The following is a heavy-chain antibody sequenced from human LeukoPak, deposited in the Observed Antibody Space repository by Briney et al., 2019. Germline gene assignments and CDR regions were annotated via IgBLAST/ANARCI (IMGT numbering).Heavy chain of an antibody. V-gene: IGHV1-2*02. D-gene: IGHD6-19*01. J-gene: IGHJ6*02. Sequence: ASVKVSCKASGYTFTGYYMHWVRQAPGQGLEWMGWINPNSGGTNYAQKFQGRVTMTRDTSISTAYMELSRLRSDDTAVYYCARGTPRGIAVAGNRDYYGMDVWGQGTTVTVSS. CDR2: INPNSGGT. CDR3: ARGTPRGIAVAGNRDYYGMDV. CDR1: GYTFTGYY.